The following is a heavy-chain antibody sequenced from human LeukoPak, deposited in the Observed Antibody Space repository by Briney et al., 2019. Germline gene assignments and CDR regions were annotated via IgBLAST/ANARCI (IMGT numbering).Heavy chain of an antibody. D-gene: IGHD6-13*01. CDR3: ASRVGSSWPFGY. V-gene: IGHV4-39*01. Sequence: PSETLSLTCTVSGGSISSSSYYWGWIRQPPGKGLEWIGSIYYSGSTYYNPSLKSRFTISVDTSKNQFSLKLSSVTAADTAVYYCASRVGSSWPFGYWGQGTLVTVSS. J-gene: IGHJ4*02. CDR2: IYYSGST. CDR1: GGSISSSSYY.